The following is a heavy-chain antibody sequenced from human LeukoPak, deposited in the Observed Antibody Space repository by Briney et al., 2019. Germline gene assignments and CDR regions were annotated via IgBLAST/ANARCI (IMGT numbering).Heavy chain of an antibody. CDR1: GFTFSSYE. D-gene: IGHD3-16*01. J-gene: IGHJ6*02. CDR2: ISSSGSTI. V-gene: IGHV3-48*03. CDR3: ARDPGGSYYGMDV. Sequence: TGGSLRLSCAASGFTFSSYEMNWVRQAPGKGLEWVSYISSSGSTIYYADSMKGRFTISRDNAKNSLYLQMNSMRAEDTAVYYCARDPGGSYYGMDVWGQGTTVTVSS.